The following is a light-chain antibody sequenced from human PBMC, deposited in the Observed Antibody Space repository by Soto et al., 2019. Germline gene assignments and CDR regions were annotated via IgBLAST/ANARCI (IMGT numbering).Light chain of an antibody. CDR2: KAS. CDR1: QSIDNW. CDR3: QQYNGNSRT. V-gene: IGKV1-5*03. J-gene: IGKJ1*01. Sequence: DIQVTQSPSTLSASVGERVTITCRASQSIDNWLAWYQHKPGKAPKLLIFKASALESGVPSRFSGSGSGTEFTLTISSLQHDDFATYYWQQYNGNSRTFGQGTKVEIK.